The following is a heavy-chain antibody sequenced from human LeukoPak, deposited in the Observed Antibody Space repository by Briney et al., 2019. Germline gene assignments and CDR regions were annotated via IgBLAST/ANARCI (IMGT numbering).Heavy chain of an antibody. CDR3: ARAAYSGSYHSDY. CDR2: IYYSGST. J-gene: IGHJ4*02. V-gene: IGHV4-61*01. D-gene: IGHD1-26*01. CDR1: GGSVNSGSYY. Sequence: SETLSLTCTVSGGSVNSGSYYWNWIRQPPGKGLEWIGYIYYSGSTNYNPSLKSQVTISVDTSKNQFSLKLSSVTAADTAVYYCARAAYSGSYHSDYWGQGTLVTVSS.